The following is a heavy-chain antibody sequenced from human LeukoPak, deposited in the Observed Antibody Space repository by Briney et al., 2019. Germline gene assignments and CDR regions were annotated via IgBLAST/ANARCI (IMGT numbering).Heavy chain of an antibody. CDR1: GFTFSSYS. Sequence: GGSLRLSCAASGFTFSSYSMNWVRQAPGKGLEWVSSISSSSSYIYYADSVKGRFTISRDNSKNTLYLQMNSLRAEDTAVYYCARQDYGDYGGGYYYYMDVWGKGTTVTVSS. CDR2: ISSSSSYI. D-gene: IGHD4-17*01. CDR3: ARQDYGDYGGGYYYYMDV. J-gene: IGHJ6*03. V-gene: IGHV3-21*01.